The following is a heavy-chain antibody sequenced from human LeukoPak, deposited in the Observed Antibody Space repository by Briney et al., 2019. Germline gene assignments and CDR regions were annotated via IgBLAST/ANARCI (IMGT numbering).Heavy chain of an antibody. V-gene: IGHV3-7*01. CDR1: GFTYTNYW. CDR2: IKQDGSVE. J-gene: IGHJ5*02. Sequence: GGSLRLSCAASGFTYTNYWMAWVRQAPGKGLQWVASIKQDGSVEYYVDSVKGRFTISRDNAKNSHYLQMNSLRVEDMAVYYCARWADDSGIYYIASWGQGTWSPSPQ. CDR3: ARWADDSGIYYIAS. D-gene: IGHD3-10*01.